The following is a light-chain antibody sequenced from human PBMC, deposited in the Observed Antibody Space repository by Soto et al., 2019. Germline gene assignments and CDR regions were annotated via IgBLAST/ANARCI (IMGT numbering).Light chain of an antibody. Sequence: DIQMTQSPSSLSASVGDRVTITCRASQDINHYLAWFQQKSGRAPKSLLYTASSLQSGVPSKFSGSGYGTEFTLTISSLQPEDFATYYCQQYKSYPWTFGQGTKVEI. J-gene: IGKJ1*01. CDR1: QDINHY. CDR3: QQYKSYPWT. V-gene: IGKV1-16*02. CDR2: TAS.